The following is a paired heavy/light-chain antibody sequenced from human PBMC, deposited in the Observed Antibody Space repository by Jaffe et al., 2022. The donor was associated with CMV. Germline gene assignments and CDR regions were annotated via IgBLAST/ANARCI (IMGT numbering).Light chain of an antibody. CDR2: EVS. CDR3: CSYAGSSKV. CDR1: SSDVGSYNL. V-gene: IGLV2-23*02. Sequence: QSALTQPASVSGSPGQSITISCTGTSSDVGSYNLVSWYQQHPGKAPKLMIYEVSKRPSGVSNRFSGSKSGNTASLTISGLQAEDEADYYCCSYAGSSKVFGTGTKVTVL. J-gene: IGLJ1*01.
Heavy chain of an antibody. D-gene: IGHD2-2*03. CDR2: ISAYNGNT. CDR3: AGTIGYCSSTSCSFDY. J-gene: IGHJ4*02. Sequence: QVQLVQSGAEVKKPGASVKVSCKASGYTFTSYGISWVRQAPGQGLEWMGWISAYNGNTNYAQKLQGRVTMTTDTSTSTAYMELRSLRSDDTAVYYCAGTIGYCSSTSCSFDYWGQGTLVTVSS. V-gene: IGHV1-18*04. CDR1: GYTFTSYG.